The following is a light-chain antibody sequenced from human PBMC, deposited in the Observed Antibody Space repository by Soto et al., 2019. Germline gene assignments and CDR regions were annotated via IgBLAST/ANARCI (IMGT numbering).Light chain of an antibody. CDR3: SSYRNSITHV. V-gene: IGLV2-14*03. J-gene: IGLJ3*02. Sequence: QSALTQPASVSGSPGQSITISCTGNSSDVGGYDYVSWYQQHPGKAPKLMIYGVSNRPSGVSNRFSGSKSGNTASLTISGLQAEDEADYYCSSYRNSITHVFGGGTKVTVL. CDR1: SSDVGGYDY. CDR2: GVS.